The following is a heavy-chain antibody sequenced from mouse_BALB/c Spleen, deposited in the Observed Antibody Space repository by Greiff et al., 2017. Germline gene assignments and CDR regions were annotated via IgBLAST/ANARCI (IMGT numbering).Heavy chain of an antibody. J-gene: IGHJ1*01. V-gene: IGHV5-9*03. D-gene: IGHD1-1*01. Sequence: EVQVVESGGGLVKPGGSLKLSCAASGFTFSSYTMSWVRQTPEKRLEWVATISSGGGNTYYPDSVKGRFTISRDNAKNNLYLQMSSLRSEDTALYYCARGDYYGSSHWYFDVWGAGTTVTVSS. CDR1: GFTFSSYT. CDR3: ARGDYYGSSHWYFDV. CDR2: ISSGGGNT.